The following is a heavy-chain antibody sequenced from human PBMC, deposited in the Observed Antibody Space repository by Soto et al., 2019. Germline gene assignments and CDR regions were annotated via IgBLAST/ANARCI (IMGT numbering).Heavy chain of an antibody. CDR1: GFTFSGSA. J-gene: IGHJ6*02. CDR2: IRSQANSYAT. V-gene: IGHV3-73*01. D-gene: IGHD5-18*01. CDR3: GSDTGMAYYGVDV. Sequence: EVQLVESGGGLVQPGGSLKLSCAASGFTFSGSAMHWVRQASGKGLEWVGRIRSQANSYATAYAASVKGRFTISRDDSKITAYLQMNSLKTEDTAVYYCGSDTGMAYYGVDVWGQGTTVTVSS.